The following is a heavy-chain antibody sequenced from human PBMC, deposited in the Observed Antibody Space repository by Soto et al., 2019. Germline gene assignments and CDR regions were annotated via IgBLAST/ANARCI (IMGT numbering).Heavy chain of an antibody. CDR3: SIGSWSAETFDV. CDR2: IIPMLTVT. Sequence: QVHLIQSGAEVKKPGSSVKVSCKAAGGTFNTYTLIWVRQAPGHGLEWMGRIIPMLTVTNSAQKFQGRLTLTADKSTGTAFMELTSPRSDDTAVYYCSIGSWSAETFDVWGQGTMVTVSS. D-gene: IGHD2-2*01. CDR1: GGTFNTYT. J-gene: IGHJ3*01. V-gene: IGHV1-69*02.